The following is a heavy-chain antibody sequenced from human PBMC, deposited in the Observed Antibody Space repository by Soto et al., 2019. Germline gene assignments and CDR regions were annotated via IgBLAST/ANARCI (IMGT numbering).Heavy chain of an antibody. V-gene: IGHV6-1*01. D-gene: IGHD3-10*01. CDR2: TYYRSKWYN. J-gene: IGHJ6*02. CDR3: AREPAIHYGSGTSYYYYGMDV. Sequence: KQSQTLSLTCAISGDSVSSNSAAWNWIRQSPSRGLEWLGRTYYRSKWYNDYAVSVKSRITINPDTSKNQFSLQLNSVTPEDTAVYYCAREPAIHYGSGTSYYYYGMDVWGQGTTVTVSS. CDR1: GDSVSSNSAA.